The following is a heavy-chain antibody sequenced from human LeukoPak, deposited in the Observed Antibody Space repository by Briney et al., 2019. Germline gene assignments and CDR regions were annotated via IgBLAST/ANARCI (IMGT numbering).Heavy chain of an antibody. CDR3: AREGGATTGFDY. Sequence: ASVKVSCKASGYTFTDYYMHRVRQAPGQGLEWMGRINPNSGGTNYAQKFQGRVTMTRDTSISTAYMDLSRLRSDDTAVYYCAREGGATTGFDYWGQGTLVTVSS. CDR2: INPNSGGT. CDR1: GYTFTDYY. D-gene: IGHD1-14*01. V-gene: IGHV1-2*06. J-gene: IGHJ4*02.